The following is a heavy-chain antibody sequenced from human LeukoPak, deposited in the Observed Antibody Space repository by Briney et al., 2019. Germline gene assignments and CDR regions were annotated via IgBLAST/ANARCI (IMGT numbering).Heavy chain of an antibody. D-gene: IGHD3-10*01. Sequence: GGSLRLSCAASGFTFSSYSMNWVRQAPGKGLEWVSSISSSSSYIYYADSVKGRFTISRDNAKNSLYLQMNSLRAEDTAVYYCAREYYGSGSYLHYYYYMDVWGKGTTVTVSS. CDR2: ISSSSSYI. CDR3: AREYYGSGSYLHYYYYMDV. CDR1: GFTFSSYS. V-gene: IGHV3-21*01. J-gene: IGHJ6*03.